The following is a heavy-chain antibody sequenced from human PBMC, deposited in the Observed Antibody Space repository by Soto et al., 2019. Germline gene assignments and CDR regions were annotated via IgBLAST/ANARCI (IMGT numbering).Heavy chain of an antibody. CDR3: ARVLVGYCSGGSCYFLFRPFEI. J-gene: IGHJ3*02. Sequence: QVQLQQWGAGLLKPSETLSLTCAVYGGSFSGYYWSWIRQPPGQGLEWIGEIHHSGSTNYTPSLKSRVTISVDTSMNQFSPMLGSMTAADTDVYYCARVLVGYCSGGSCYFLFRPFEIWGQGTMVTVSS. CDR1: GGSFSGYY. D-gene: IGHD2-15*01. V-gene: IGHV4-34*01. CDR2: IHHSGST.